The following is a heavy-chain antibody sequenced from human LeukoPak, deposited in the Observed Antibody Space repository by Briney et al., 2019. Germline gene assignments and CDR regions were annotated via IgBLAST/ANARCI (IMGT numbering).Heavy chain of an antibody. CDR1: GYTFTSYD. V-gene: IGHV1-18*01. CDR2: ISAYNGNT. D-gene: IGHD6-13*01. J-gene: IGHJ6*03. Sequence: ASVKVSCKASGYTFTSYDINWVRQATGQGLEWMGWISAYNGNTNYAQKLQGRVTMTTDTSTSTAYMELRSLRSDDTAVYYCARNIAAAGTYYYYYYMDVWGKGTTVTVSS. CDR3: ARNIAAAGTYYYYYYMDV.